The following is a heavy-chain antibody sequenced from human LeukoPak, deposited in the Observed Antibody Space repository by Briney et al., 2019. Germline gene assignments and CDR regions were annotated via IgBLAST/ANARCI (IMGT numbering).Heavy chain of an antibody. J-gene: IGHJ1*01. CDR2: IDGSSSLI. Sequence: PGGSLRLSCAASGFSFSNYAMNWVRQAPGKGLEWVSSIDGSSSLIYYADSVKGRFTISRDNTKSSLYLQMNSLRAEDMAVYYCARGYCGGDCYRDWGQGTLVTVSS. D-gene: IGHD2-21*02. CDR1: GFSFSNYA. CDR3: ARGYCGGDCYRD. V-gene: IGHV3-21*01.